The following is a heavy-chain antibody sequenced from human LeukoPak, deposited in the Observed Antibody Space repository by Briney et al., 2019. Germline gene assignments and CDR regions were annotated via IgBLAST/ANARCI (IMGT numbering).Heavy chain of an antibody. Sequence: GGSLRLSCAASGFTFSSYAMHWVRQAPGKGLEWVAVISYDGSNKYYADSVKGRFTISRDNSKNTLYLQMNSLRAEDTAVYYCAPSCLYGSGSYYSCYYYGMDVWGQGTTVTVSS. D-gene: IGHD3-10*01. CDR2: ISYDGSNK. CDR3: APSCLYGSGSYYSCYYYGMDV. J-gene: IGHJ6*02. V-gene: IGHV3-30*04. CDR1: GFTFSSYA.